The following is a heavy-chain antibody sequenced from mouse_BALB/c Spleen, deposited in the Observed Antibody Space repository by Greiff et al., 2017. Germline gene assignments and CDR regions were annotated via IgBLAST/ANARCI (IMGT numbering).Heavy chain of an antibody. V-gene: IGHV1-4*02. CDR1: GYTFTSYT. CDR2: INPSSGYT. Sequence: QVQLQQSAAELARPGASVKMSCKASGYTFTSYTMHWVKQRPGQGLEWIGYINPSSGYTEYNQKFKDKTTLTADKSSSTAYMQLSSLTSEDSAVYYCARPGEMVTTFFAYWGQGTLVTVSA. J-gene: IGHJ3*01. CDR3: ARPGEMVTTFFAY. D-gene: IGHD2-2*01.